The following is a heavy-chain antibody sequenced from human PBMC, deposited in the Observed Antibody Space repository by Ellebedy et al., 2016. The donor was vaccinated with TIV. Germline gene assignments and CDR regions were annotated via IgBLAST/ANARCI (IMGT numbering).Heavy chain of an antibody. Sequence: PGGSLRLSCAASGFSFSDYYMSWIRQAPGKGLEWVSYISSTGSSIYYADSVKGRFTISRDNSKSTLYLQMNSLRTEDTAVYYCARGGVKNSYAAADYWGQGTLVTVSS. J-gene: IGHJ4*02. D-gene: IGHD2-2*01. V-gene: IGHV3-11*04. CDR3: ARGGVKNSYAAADY. CDR1: GFSFSDYY. CDR2: ISSTGSSI.